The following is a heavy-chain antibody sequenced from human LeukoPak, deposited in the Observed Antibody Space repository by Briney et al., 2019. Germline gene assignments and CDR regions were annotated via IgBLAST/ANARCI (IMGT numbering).Heavy chain of an antibody. CDR1: GGSFSGYY. Sequence: SETLSLTCAVYGGSFSGYYWSWIRQPPGKGLEWIGEINHSGSTNYNPSLKSRVTISVDASKNQFSLKLSSVTAADTAVYYCARGKSRRLTSHALDSWGQGTLVTVSS. CDR3: ARGKSRRLTSHALDS. V-gene: IGHV4-34*01. J-gene: IGHJ4*02. CDR2: INHSGST. D-gene: IGHD2-2*01.